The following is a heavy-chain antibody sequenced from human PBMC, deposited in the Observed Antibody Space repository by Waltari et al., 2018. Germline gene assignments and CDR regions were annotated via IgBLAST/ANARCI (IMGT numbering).Heavy chain of an antibody. Sequence: EVQLVESGGGLVQPGGSLRLSCAASGFTFSSYWMHLVRQAPGKGLVWVSRINSDGSSTSYADSVKGRFTISRDNAKNTLYLQMNSLRAEDTAVYYCARVGGYYDSSGYYYYWGQGTLVTVSS. CDR3: ARVGGYYDSSGYYYY. CDR2: INSDGSST. V-gene: IGHV3-74*01. J-gene: IGHJ4*02. CDR1: GFTFSSYW. D-gene: IGHD3-22*01.